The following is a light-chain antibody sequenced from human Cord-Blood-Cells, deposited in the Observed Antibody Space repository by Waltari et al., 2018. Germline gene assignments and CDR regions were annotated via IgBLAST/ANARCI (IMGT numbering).Light chain of an antibody. J-gene: IGLJ2*01. CDR3: QSADSSGTYPV. CDR1: ALSKQY. CDR2: KDS. V-gene: IGLV3-25*03. Sequence: SYELTQPPSVSVSPGQTARITCSGDALSKQYDYWYQQKPGQAPVLGIYKDSERPSGIPERFSGSSSGTTVTLTISGVQAEDEADYYCQSADSSGTYPVFGGGTKLTVL.